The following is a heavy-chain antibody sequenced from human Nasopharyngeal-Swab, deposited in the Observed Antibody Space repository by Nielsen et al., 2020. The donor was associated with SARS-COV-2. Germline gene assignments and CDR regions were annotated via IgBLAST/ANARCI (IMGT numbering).Heavy chain of an antibody. J-gene: IGHJ4*02. CDR2: ISAYNGNT. CDR1: GYTFTSYG. Sequence: ASVKVSCKASGYTFTSYGISWVRQAPGQGLEWMGWISAYNGNTNYAQKLQGRVTMTTDTSTSIAYMELRSLRSDDTAVYYCAREERLLRRYGFDYWGQGTLVTVSS. D-gene: IGHD3-22*01. V-gene: IGHV1-18*01. CDR3: AREERLLRRYGFDY.